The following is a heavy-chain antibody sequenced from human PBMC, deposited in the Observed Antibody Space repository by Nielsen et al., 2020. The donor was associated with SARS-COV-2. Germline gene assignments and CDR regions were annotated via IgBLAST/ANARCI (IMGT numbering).Heavy chain of an antibody. J-gene: IGHJ1*01. D-gene: IGHD3-16*01. CDR3: ARDFGQLEH. Sequence: SETLSLTCAVSGGSISSSNWWSWIRQPPGKGLEWIGYIYYSGSTNYNPSLKSRVTISVDTSKNQFSLKLSSVTAADTAVYYCARDFGQLEHWGQGTLVTVSS. CDR2: IYYSGST. CDR1: GGSISSSNW. V-gene: IGHV4-61*01.